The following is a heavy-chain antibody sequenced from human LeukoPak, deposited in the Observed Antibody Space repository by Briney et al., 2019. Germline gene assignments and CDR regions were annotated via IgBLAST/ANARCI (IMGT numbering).Heavy chain of an antibody. CDR1: GYSFTSYG. Sequence: ASVTVSCTASGYSFTSYGMSWVRHAPGQGLEWMGWISTYNDNTQYAQRLQGRITMTTDASTSTAYMELRSLRPDDTAVYYCARGYNAYDLGFDYWGQGTLVTVSS. V-gene: IGHV1-18*01. CDR2: ISTYNDNT. D-gene: IGHD5-12*01. CDR3: ARGYNAYDLGFDY. J-gene: IGHJ4*02.